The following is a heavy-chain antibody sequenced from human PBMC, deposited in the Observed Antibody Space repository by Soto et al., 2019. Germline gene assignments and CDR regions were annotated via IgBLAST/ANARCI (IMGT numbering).Heavy chain of an antibody. CDR2: IWYDGSNK. D-gene: IGHD3-16*01. J-gene: IGHJ4*02. Sequence: QVQLVESGGGVVQPGRSLRLSCAASGFTFSSYGMHWVRQAPGKGLEWVAIIWYDGSNKDYADFVKGRFTISRDNSKNTLYLQINSLRAEDTAVYYCARDGGVVLQGFDSWGQGTLVTVSS. V-gene: IGHV3-33*01. CDR3: ARDGGVVLQGFDS. CDR1: GFTFSSYG.